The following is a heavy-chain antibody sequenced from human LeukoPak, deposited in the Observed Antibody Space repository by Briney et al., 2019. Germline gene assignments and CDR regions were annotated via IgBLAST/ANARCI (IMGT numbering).Heavy chain of an antibody. CDR2: VYSTGST. J-gene: IGHJ4*02. Sequence: SETLSLTCTVSGGSISSYYWSWIGQPAGKGLEWIGRVYSTGSTNYNPSLKSRVTMSVDTSKNQFSLRLRSVTAADTAVYYCARQIASAGTAGFDFWGQGALVTVSS. V-gene: IGHV4-4*07. CDR3: ARQIASAGTAGFDF. D-gene: IGHD6-13*01. CDR1: GGSISSYY.